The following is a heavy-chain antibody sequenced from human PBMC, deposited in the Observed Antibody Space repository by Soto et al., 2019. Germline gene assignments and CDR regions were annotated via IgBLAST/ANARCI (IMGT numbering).Heavy chain of an antibody. CDR3: AGPAYGGNYYFDY. V-gene: IGHV1-3*01. CDR1: GYTFTSYA. D-gene: IGHD4-17*01. CDR2: INAGNGNT. J-gene: IGHJ4*02. Sequence: QVQLVQSGAEVKKPGASVKVSCKASGYTFTSYAMHWVRQAPGQRLEWMGWINAGNGNTKYSQKFQGRVTITRDTSASTAYMELSSLRSEDTAVYYCAGPAYGGNYYFDYWGQGTLVTVSS.